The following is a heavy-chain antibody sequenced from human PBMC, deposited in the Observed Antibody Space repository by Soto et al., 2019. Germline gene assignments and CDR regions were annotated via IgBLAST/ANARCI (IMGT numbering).Heavy chain of an antibody. Sequence: QPGGSLRLSCAASGFTFSSYGMHWVRQAPGKGLEWVAVISYDGSNKYYADTVKGRFTISRDNSKNTLYLQMNSLRAEDTAVYYCAAGIVGALYFDYWGQGTLVTVSS. D-gene: IGHD1-26*01. CDR1: GFTFSSYG. CDR3: AAGIVGALYFDY. CDR2: ISYDGSNK. J-gene: IGHJ4*02. V-gene: IGHV3-30*03.